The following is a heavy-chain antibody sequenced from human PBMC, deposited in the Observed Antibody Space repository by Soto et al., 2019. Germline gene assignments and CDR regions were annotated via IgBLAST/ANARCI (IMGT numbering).Heavy chain of an antibody. V-gene: IGHV1-3*01. J-gene: IGHJ5*02. Sequence: GASVKVSCKASGYTFTSYAMHWVRQAPGQRLEWMGWINAGNGNTKYSQKFQGRVTITRDTSASTAYMELSSLRSEDTAVYYCARGLTLQLWLLFDPWGQGTLVTVSS. CDR2: INAGNGNT. CDR3: ARGLTLQLWLLFDP. CDR1: GYTFTSYA. D-gene: IGHD5-18*01.